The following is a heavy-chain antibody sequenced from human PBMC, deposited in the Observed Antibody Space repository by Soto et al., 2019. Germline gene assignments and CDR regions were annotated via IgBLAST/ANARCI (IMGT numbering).Heavy chain of an antibody. J-gene: IGHJ4*02. CDR2: IDPKNGDT. CDR1: GYTFTSYD. Sequence: ASVKVSCKASGYTFTSYDINWVRQATGQGLEWMGGIDPKNGDTIYAQKFQGRVTMTKDTSTDTAYMELSSLRSEDTAVYYCATDLLGQLLYVYWGQETLVTVSS. CDR3: ATDLLGQLLYVY. V-gene: IGHV1-8*01. D-gene: IGHD2-2*02.